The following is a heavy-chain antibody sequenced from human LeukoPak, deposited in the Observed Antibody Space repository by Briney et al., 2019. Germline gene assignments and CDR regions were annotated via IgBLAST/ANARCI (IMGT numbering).Heavy chain of an antibody. CDR2: INPNSGAT. CDR1: GYTFTAYY. V-gene: IGHV1-2*02. D-gene: IGHD3-3*01. CDR3: AREGTIVGVAPFDY. J-gene: IGHJ4*02. Sequence: ASVRVSCKASGYTFTAYYIHWVRQAPGQGLECMGWINPNSGATTYAQNFQGRVTMTRDTSISTHYMEVSRLRSDDTAIYYCAREGTIVGVAPFDYRGQGTLVTVSS.